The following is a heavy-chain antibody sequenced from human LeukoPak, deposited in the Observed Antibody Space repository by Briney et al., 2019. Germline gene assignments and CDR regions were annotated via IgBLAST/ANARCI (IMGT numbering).Heavy chain of an antibody. J-gene: IGHJ4*02. CDR3: AKDPCTTCHHLYYFDY. Sequence: GGSLRLSCAASGFTFSSYCMHWVRQAPGKGLEWVADVSYDGRDQYYADSVKDRFTISRDNSRNKLYLQMNSLRAEDTAVYFCAKDPCTTCHHLYYFDYWGQGTLVTVSS. D-gene: IGHD2-2*01. CDR2: VSYDGRDQ. CDR1: GFTFSSYC. V-gene: IGHV3-30*18.